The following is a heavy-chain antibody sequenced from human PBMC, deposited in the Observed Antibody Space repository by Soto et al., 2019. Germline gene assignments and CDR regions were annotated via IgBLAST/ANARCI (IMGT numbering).Heavy chain of an antibody. Sequence: EVQLVESGGGLVQPGGSLRLSCAASGFTFSSYSMNWVRQAPGKGLEWVSYISSSSSTIYYADSVKGRFTISRDNAKNSLYLQMNSRRDEDRAVYYCEGEGGSLNWFAPWGQGTLVTVSS. J-gene: IGHJ5*02. CDR3: EGEGGSLNWFAP. CDR1: GFTFSSYS. D-gene: IGHD1-26*01. CDR2: ISSSSSTI. V-gene: IGHV3-48*02.